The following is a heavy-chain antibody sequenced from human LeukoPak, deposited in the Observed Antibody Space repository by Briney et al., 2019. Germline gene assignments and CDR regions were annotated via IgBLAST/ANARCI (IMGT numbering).Heavy chain of an antibody. CDR2: TRNKANSYTT. Sequence: PGGSLRLSCAASGFTFSDHYMDWVRQAPGKGLEWAGRTRNKANSYTTEYAASVKGRFTISRDDSKNSLYLQTNSLKTEDTAVYYCARVLQGYYYYYMDVWGKGTTVTVSS. J-gene: IGHJ6*03. D-gene: IGHD2-15*01. CDR3: ARVLQGYYYYYMDV. V-gene: IGHV3-72*01. CDR1: GFTFSDHY.